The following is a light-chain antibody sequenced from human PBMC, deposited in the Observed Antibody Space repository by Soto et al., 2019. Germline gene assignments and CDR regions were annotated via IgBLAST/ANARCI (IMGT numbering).Light chain of an antibody. CDR2: DAS. CDR1: RSVRRY. J-gene: IGKJ5*01. Sequence: EIVLTQSPATLSLSPGERATLSCRASRSVRRYLAWYQQKPGQAPRLLIYDASNRATGITARFSGSGSKTDFTLTIGNPEPEDCAVYYGQQRYAWPPITVGQGTRLEIK. CDR3: QQRYAWPPIT. V-gene: IGKV3-11*01.